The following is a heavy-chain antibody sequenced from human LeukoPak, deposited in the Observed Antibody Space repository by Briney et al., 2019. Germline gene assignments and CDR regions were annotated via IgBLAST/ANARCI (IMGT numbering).Heavy chain of an antibody. Sequence: GGSQRLSCAVSGFAFTNFDMSWVRQAPGKGLEWVSALSGSGNATYYADFVRGRFTISRDNSKNILYLQMNSLLAEDMAVYFCAPRMAATSNWGQEILVTVPS. D-gene: IGHD5-24*01. CDR3: APRMAATSN. J-gene: IGHJ4*02. CDR2: LSGSGNAT. V-gene: IGHV3-23*01. CDR1: GFAFTNFD.